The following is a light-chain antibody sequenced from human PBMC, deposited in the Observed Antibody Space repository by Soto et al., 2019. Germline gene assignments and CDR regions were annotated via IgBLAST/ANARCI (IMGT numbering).Light chain of an antibody. V-gene: IGKV1-9*01. CDR2: AAS. J-gene: IGKJ3*01. Sequence: DIQLTQSPSFLSASVGDRVTITCRASQGISSYLAWYQQKPGKAPKLLIYAASTLQSGVPSRFSGSGSGTEFSITISSMQPEDVSAYYCQQLNSYPPVTFGRGTKVDIK. CDR3: QQLNSYPPVT. CDR1: QGISSY.